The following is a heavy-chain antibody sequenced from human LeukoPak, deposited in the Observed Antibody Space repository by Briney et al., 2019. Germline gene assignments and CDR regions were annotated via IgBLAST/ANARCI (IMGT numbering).Heavy chain of an antibody. CDR2: IIPILGIA. J-gene: IGHJ4*02. Sequence: SVKVSFKASGGTFSSYAISWVRQAPGQGLEWMGRIIPILGIANYAQKFQGRVTITADKSTSTAYMELSSLRSEDTAVYYCARDSPINCGGDCYISDYWGQGTLVTVSS. CDR3: ARDSPINCGGDCYISDY. V-gene: IGHV1-69*04. CDR1: GGTFSSYA. D-gene: IGHD2-21*02.